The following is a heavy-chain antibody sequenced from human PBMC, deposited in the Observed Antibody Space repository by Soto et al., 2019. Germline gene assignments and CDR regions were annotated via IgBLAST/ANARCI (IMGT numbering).Heavy chain of an antibody. J-gene: IGHJ4*02. CDR2: INFEGTTT. CDR3: ATGGRGNYHFDY. V-gene: IGHV3-74*01. D-gene: IGHD1-26*01. CDR1: GFTSSNYW. Sequence: EVLLVESGGGLVQPGGSLRLSCAASGFTSSNYWMHWVRQAPGKGLVWVSRINFEGTTTHYADSVKGRFTISRDNAKNTLYLQVNSLGAEDTALYRCATGGRGNYHFDYWGQGTLVTVSS.